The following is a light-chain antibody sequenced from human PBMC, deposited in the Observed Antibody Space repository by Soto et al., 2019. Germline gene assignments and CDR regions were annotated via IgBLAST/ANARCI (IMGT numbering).Light chain of an antibody. J-gene: IGKJ4*01. CDR3: QQYNIWPPLT. Sequence: EVVMTQSPATLSVSPGERATLSCRASQSVSSSLAWYHQQPPRAPRLLIYGASTRATGIPARFSGSGSGAEFTLTISSLQSEDVAVFYCQQYNIWPPLTFGGGTKVEIK. CDR1: QSVSSS. V-gene: IGKV3-15*01. CDR2: GAS.